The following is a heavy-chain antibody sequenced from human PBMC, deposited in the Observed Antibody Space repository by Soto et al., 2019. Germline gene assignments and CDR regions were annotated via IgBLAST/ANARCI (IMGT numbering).Heavy chain of an antibody. V-gene: IGHV5-51*01. CDR2: IYPGDSDT. J-gene: IGHJ6*03. D-gene: IGHD2-15*01. Sequence: GGSLRLSCKGSGYSFTSYWIGWVRQMPGKGLEWMGIIYPGDSDTRYSPSFQGQVTISADKSISTAYLQWSSLKASDTAMYYCARQGLVVPGYYYYMDVWGKGTTVTVSS. CDR3: ARQGLVVPGYYYYMDV. CDR1: GYSFTSYW.